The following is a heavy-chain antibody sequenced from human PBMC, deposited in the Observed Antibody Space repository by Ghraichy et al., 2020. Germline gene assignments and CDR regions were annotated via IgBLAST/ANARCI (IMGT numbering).Heavy chain of an antibody. CDR1: GFTFAGYT. V-gene: IGHV3-23*01. J-gene: IGHJ4*02. CDR3: AKGRGYSYGYFDY. Sequence: LLLTCAASGFTFAGYTMSWVRQAPGKGLEWVSGITGSGGSTYYADSVKGRFTISRDNSKNTLYLQMNSLRAEDTAVYYCAKGRGYSYGYFDYWGQGTLVTFSS. D-gene: IGHD5-18*01. CDR2: ITGSGGST.